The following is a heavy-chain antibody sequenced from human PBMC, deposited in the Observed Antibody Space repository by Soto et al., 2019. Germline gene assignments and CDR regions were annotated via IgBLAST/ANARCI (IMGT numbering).Heavy chain of an antibody. D-gene: IGHD1-26*01. CDR1: GGTFSSYA. CDR3: ARDPGSYYGDAHYYFDY. CDR2: IIPIFGTA. V-gene: IGHV1-69*01. J-gene: IGHJ4*02. Sequence: QVQLVQSGAEVKKPGSSVKVSCKASGGTFSSYAISWVRQAPGQGLEWMGGIIPIFGTANYAQKFQGRVTITADESTSTAYMKLSSLRSEDTAVYYCARDPGSYYGDAHYYFDYWGQGTLVTVSS.